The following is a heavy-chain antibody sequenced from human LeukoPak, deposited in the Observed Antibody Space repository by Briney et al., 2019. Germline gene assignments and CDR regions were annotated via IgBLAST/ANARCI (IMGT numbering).Heavy chain of an antibody. J-gene: IGHJ5*02. D-gene: IGHD5-12*01. CDR2: IYHRGTT. CDR1: GYSISSGDY. CDR3: ARVPSGYDPNWFDP. Sequence: PSETLSLTCTVSGYSISSGDYWGWSRRPPGRGLEWIGTIYHRGTTYYNPSLKSRVTISLDTSKNQFSLKVNSVTAADTAVYFCARVPSGYDPNWFDPWGQGTLVTVSS. V-gene: IGHV4-38-2*02.